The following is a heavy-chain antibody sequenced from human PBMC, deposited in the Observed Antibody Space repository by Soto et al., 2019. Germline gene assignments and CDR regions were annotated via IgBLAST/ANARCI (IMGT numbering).Heavy chain of an antibody. V-gene: IGHV3-74*01. CDR1: GFTFSNYW. D-gene: IGHD1-26*01. J-gene: IGHJ4*02. CDR3: ATNKVGVSNSPTTY. CDR2: MTSDGSNT. Sequence: EVQLVESGGALVQPGGSLRLSCAASGFTFSNYWMHWFRQAPGKGLVWISRMTSDGSNTVYADAVKGRFTISRDNAKNTLYLQMNSLRVEDTAVYYWATNKVGVSNSPTTYWGQGTLVTVSS.